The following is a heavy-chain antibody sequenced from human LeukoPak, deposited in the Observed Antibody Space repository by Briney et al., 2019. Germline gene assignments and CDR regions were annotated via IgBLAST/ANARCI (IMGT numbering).Heavy chain of an antibody. D-gene: IGHD6-19*01. CDR2: TYYRSKWYS. CDR3: ARDFSSGWYGTAAFDI. CDR1: GDSVSSNSAA. V-gene: IGHV6-1*01. Sequence: SQTLSLTCVISGDSVSSNSAAWHWIRQFPSRGLEWLGRTYYRSKWYSYSAVSVKSRIIINPDTSKNQFSLQLNSVTPEDTAVYYCARDFSSGWYGTAAFDIWGQGTMVTVSS. J-gene: IGHJ3*02.